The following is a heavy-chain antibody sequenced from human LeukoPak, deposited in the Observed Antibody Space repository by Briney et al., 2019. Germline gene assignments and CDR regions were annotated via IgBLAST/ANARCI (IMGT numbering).Heavy chain of an antibody. Sequence: SETLSPTCTVSGGSLSSYYWTWIRQPPGHRLKWIGYFYYSGSTNYTPSPKSPVTISPYPSKNQLSLKPTSVTPADTAVYYCAKFSYSWPYEPWGQGTLVTVSS. CDR1: GGSLSSYY. D-gene: IGHD4-11*01. V-gene: IGHV4-59*08. CDR2: FYYSGST. J-gene: IGHJ5*02. CDR3: AKFSYSWPYEP.